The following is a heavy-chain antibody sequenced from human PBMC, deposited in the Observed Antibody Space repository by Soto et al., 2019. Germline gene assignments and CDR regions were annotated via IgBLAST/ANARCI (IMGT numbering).Heavy chain of an antibody. CDR2: IKRRGST. CDR1: DESFSEYY. CDR3: ARGHLPDRFEF. V-gene: IGHV4-34*01. Sequence: NLSETLSLTCAVYDESFSEYYWTWIRQPPGKGLEWIGEIKRRGSTTYNPALKSRVAMSVDTSKKQFSLNLISVTAADTAVYYCARGHLPDRFEFSSQGILVIVSS. J-gene: IGHJ4*02.